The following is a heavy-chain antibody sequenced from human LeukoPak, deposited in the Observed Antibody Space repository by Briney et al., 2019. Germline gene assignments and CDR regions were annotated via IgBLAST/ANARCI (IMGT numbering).Heavy chain of an antibody. CDR2: IYYSGST. V-gene: IGHV4-31*03. CDR3: ARGSDCSSTSCFPHGMDV. J-gene: IGHJ6*02. D-gene: IGHD2-2*01. Sequence: SQTLSLTCTVSGGSISSGGYYWRWIRQHPGKGLEWIGYIYYSGSTYYNPSLKSRVTISVDTSKNQFSLKLSSVTAADTAVYYCARGSDCSSTSCFPHGMDVWGQGTTVTVSS. CDR1: GGSISSGGYY.